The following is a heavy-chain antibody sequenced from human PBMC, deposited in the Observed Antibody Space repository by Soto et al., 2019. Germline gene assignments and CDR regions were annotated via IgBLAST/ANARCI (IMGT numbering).Heavy chain of an antibody. D-gene: IGHD2-2*01. CDR3: ASSAVLVPDYYYGMDV. Sequence: QVQLVQSGAEVKKPGASVKVSCKASGYTFTSYDINWVRQATGQGLEWMGWMNPNRGNTGYAQKFQGRVTMTRATSISTAYMELSSLRSEDTAVYYCASSAVLVPDYYYGMDVWGQGTTVTVSS. CDR1: GYTFTSYD. V-gene: IGHV1-8*01. J-gene: IGHJ6*02. CDR2: MNPNRGNT.